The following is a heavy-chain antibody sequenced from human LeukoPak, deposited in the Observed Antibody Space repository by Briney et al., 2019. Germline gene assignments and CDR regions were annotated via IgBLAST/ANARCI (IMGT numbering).Heavy chain of an antibody. D-gene: IGHD6-19*01. CDR2: ISGSGTYT. J-gene: IGHJ4*02. CDR1: GFTFSRYA. CDR3: ARDRMRWLVRGGDY. Sequence: GGSLRLSCAASGFTFSRYAMSWVRQAPGKGPEWVSAISGSGTYTYYVDSVKGRFTISRDNAKNSLYLQMNSLRAEDTAVYYCARDRMRWLVRGGDYWGQGTLVTVSS. V-gene: IGHV3-21*04.